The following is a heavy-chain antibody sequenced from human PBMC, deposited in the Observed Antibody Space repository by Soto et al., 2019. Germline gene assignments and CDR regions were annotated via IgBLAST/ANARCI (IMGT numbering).Heavy chain of an antibody. Sequence: GGSLRLSCAASGFTFSSYEMNGVRQAPGKGLEWVSYISSSGSTIYYADSVKGRFTISRDNAKNSLYLQMNSLRAEDTAVYYCARVVFGGVIVRRRAFDIWGQGTMVTVSS. CDR3: ARVVFGGVIVRRRAFDI. V-gene: IGHV3-48*03. D-gene: IGHD3-16*02. CDR2: ISSSGSTI. J-gene: IGHJ3*02. CDR1: GFTFSSYE.